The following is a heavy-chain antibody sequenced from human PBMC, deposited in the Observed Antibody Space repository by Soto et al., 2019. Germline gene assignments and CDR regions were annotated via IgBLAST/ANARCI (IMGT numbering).Heavy chain of an antibody. CDR1: GGTFSSYA. CDR3: ASGEYDSSGYYYGQFDY. Sequence: GASVKVSCKASGGTFSSYAISWVRQAPGQGLEWMGGIIPIFGTANYAQKFQGRVTITADESTSTAYMELSSLRSEDTAVYYCASGEYDSSGYYYGQFDYWGQGTLVTVSS. V-gene: IGHV1-69*13. J-gene: IGHJ4*02. CDR2: IIPIFGTA. D-gene: IGHD3-22*01.